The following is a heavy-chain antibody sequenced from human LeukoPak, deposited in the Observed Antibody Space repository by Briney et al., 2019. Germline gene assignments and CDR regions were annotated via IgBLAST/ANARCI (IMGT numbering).Heavy chain of an antibody. V-gene: IGHV3-11*04. J-gene: IGHJ5*02. Sequence: GGSLRLSCTASGFTFREYYVTWIRQAPGKGLEWVSYIRSTGSSTAYAGSVKGRFAISRDNAKNSLYLQMNGLRVEDTAVYYCARVYYASWSGQPLSQHWLDPWGQGTLVTVSS. CDR1: GFTFREYY. CDR2: IRSTGSST. CDR3: ARVYYASWSGQPLSQHWLDP. D-gene: IGHD3-3*01.